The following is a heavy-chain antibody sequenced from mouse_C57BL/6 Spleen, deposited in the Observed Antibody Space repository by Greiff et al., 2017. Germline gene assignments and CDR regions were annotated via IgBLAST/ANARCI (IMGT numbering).Heavy chain of an antibody. J-gene: IGHJ2*01. CDR1: GYAFSSSW. V-gene: IGHV1-82*01. CDR2: IYPGDGDT. Sequence: VQLVESGPELVKPGASVKISCKASGYAFSSSWMNWVKQRPGKGLEWIGRIYPGDGDTNYNGKFKGKATLTADKSSSTAYMQLSSLTSEDSAVYFCAREELTGTRWGQGTTRTVSS. CDR3: AREELTGTR. D-gene: IGHD4-1*01.